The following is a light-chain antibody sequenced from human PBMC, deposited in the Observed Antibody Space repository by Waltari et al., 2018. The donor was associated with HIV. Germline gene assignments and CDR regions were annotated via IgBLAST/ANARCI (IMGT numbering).Light chain of an antibody. CDR1: SSDVGIYNL. J-gene: IGLJ2*01. CDR2: EGS. V-gene: IGLV2-23*01. CDR3: CSYAGSFVV. Sequence: QSALTQPASVSGSPGQAITISCTGTSSDVGIYNLVSWYQQTPGKAPKLMIYEGSKRPSGVSNRFSGSKSGNTASLTISGLQAEDEAHYYCCSYAGSFVVFGGGTKLTVL.